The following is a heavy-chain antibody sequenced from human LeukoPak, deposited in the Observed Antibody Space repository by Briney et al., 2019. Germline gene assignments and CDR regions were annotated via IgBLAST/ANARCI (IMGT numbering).Heavy chain of an antibody. D-gene: IGHD3-22*01. Sequence: GGSLRLYCAASDFTFSSYWMTWVRQAPGKGLEWVANIKQDGSETYYVDSVKGRFTIFRDNAKNSLYLQMNGLRAEDTAVYYCARGGGYYIYWGQGTLVTVSS. J-gene: IGHJ4*02. V-gene: IGHV3-7*01. CDR2: IKQDGSET. CDR1: DFTFSSYW. CDR3: ARGGGYYIY.